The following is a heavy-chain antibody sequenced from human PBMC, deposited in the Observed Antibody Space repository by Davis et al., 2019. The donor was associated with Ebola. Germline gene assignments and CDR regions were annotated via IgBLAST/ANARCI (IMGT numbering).Heavy chain of an antibody. CDR3: AKDYRQLGDSSGYYDY. V-gene: IGHV3-30*18. Sequence: GESLKISCGTSGFTFNSYGMNWVRQAPGKGLEWVAVISYDGSNKYYADSVKGRFTISRDNSKNTLYLQMNSLRAEDTAVYYCAKDYRQLGDSSGYYDYWGQGTLVTVSS. J-gene: IGHJ4*02. CDR2: ISYDGSNK. CDR1: GFTFNSYG. D-gene: IGHD3-22*01.